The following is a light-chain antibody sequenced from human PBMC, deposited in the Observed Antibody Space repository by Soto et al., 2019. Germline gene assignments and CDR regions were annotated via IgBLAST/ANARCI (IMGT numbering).Light chain of an antibody. CDR2: EVS. Sequence: QSVLTQPPSVSRSPGQSVTISCTGTSSDVGSYNRVSWYQQPPGTAPKLMIYEVSNRPSGVPDRFSGSKSGNTASLTISGLQAEDEADYYCSSYASSSTVVFGGGTKLTVL. CDR1: SSDVGSYNR. CDR3: SSYASSSTVV. J-gene: IGLJ2*01. V-gene: IGLV2-18*02.